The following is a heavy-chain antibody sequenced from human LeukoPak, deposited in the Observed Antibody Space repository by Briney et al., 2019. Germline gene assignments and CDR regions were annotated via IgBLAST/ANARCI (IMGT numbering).Heavy chain of an antibody. CDR1: GFTFSNYD. CDR2: ISGGGVSK. V-gene: IGHV3-23*01. Sequence: PGGSLRLSCAASGFTFSNYDMSWVRQAPGKGLEWVSSISGGGVSKYYADSVKGRYTISRDNSKNTLYLQMNSLRAEDTAVYYCARRVATVDAFDIWGQGTMVTVSS. CDR3: ARRVATVDAFDI. D-gene: IGHD5-12*01. J-gene: IGHJ3*02.